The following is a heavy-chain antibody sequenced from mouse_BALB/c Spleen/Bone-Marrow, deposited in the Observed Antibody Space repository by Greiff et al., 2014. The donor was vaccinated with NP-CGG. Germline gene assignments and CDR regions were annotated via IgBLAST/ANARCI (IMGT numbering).Heavy chain of an antibody. Sequence: EVQLQQSGAELVKPGASVKLSCTASGFNIKDTYMHWVKQRPEQGLEWIGRIDPASGNTKYDPKFQGKATITADTSSNTAYLQLSGLTSEDTAVYYCARYYYGSSYFDYWGQGTTLTVSS. CDR1: GFNIKDTY. D-gene: IGHD1-1*01. CDR2: IDPASGNT. J-gene: IGHJ2*01. CDR3: ARYYYGSSYFDY. V-gene: IGHV14-3*02.